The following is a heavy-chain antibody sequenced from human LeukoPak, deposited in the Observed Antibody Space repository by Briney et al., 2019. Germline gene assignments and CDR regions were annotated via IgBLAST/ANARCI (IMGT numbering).Heavy chain of an antibody. CDR3: ARAARHYDFWSGYVFDY. V-gene: IGHV4-4*07. Sequence: PSETLSLTCTVSGGSISSYYWSWIRQPAGKGLEWIGRIYTSGSTNYNPSLKSRVTMSVDTSKNQFSLKLSSVTAADTAVYYCARAARHYDFWSGYVFDYWGQETLVTVSS. J-gene: IGHJ4*02. CDR1: GGSISSYY. D-gene: IGHD3-3*01. CDR2: IYTSGST.